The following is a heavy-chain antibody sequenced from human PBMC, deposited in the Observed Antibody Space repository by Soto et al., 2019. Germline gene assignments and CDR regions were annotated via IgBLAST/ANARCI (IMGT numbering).Heavy chain of an antibody. Sequence: EVQLLESGGGLVQPGGSLRLSCAASGLTFSSYAMSWVRQAPGKGLEWVSGISGSGGSTFYADSVKGRFTISRDNCKNTLYLQMNSLRTEDTAVYYCAKPVYYYYYYMDVWGKGTTVTVSS. CDR2: ISGSGGST. CDR1: GLTFSSYA. CDR3: AKPVYYYYYYMDV. J-gene: IGHJ6*03. V-gene: IGHV3-23*01.